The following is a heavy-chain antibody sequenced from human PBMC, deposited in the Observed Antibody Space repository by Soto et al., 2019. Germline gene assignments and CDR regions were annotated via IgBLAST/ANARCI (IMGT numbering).Heavy chain of an antibody. CDR1: GGSFSGYY. Sequence: QVQLQQWGAGLLKPSETLSLTCAVYGGSFSGYYWSWIRQPPGKGLEWIGEINHSGSTNYNPSLNSRVTISVDTSKNQFSLKLSSVTAADTAVYYCARGKLGYYDSSGYRAFAYWGQGTLVTVSS. D-gene: IGHD3-22*01. CDR3: ARGKLGYYDSSGYRAFAY. V-gene: IGHV4-34*01. CDR2: INHSGST. J-gene: IGHJ4*02.